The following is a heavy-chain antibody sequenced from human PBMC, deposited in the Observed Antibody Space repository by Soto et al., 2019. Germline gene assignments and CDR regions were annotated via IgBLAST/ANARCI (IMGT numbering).Heavy chain of an antibody. CDR3: AKVTGDSGYELLDY. CDR2: ISYDGSNK. Sequence: GGSLRLSCAASGFTFSSYGMHWVRQSPGKGLEWVAVISYDGSNKYYADSVKGRFTISRDNSKNTLYLQMNSLRAEDTAVYYCAKVTGDSGYELLDYWGQGTLVTVSS. J-gene: IGHJ4*02. D-gene: IGHD5-12*01. V-gene: IGHV3-30*18. CDR1: GFTFSSYG.